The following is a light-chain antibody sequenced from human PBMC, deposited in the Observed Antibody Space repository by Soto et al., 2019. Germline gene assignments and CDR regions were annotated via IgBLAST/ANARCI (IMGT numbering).Light chain of an antibody. J-gene: IGKJ4*01. Sequence: EIVLTQSPGTLSLSPGAGAPLSCRASQGVDSNYLAWYQQNPGQAPRLLIYDASSRATGIPDRFSGGGSGTDFTLTISRLEPEDFAVYYCQQFSSYPLTFGGGTKVDIK. CDR3: QQFSSYPLT. V-gene: IGKV3-20*01. CDR1: QGVDSNY. CDR2: DAS.